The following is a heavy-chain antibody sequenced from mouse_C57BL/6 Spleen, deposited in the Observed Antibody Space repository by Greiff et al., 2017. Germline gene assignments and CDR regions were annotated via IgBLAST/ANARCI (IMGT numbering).Heavy chain of an antibody. Sequence: VQLVESGPELVKPGASVKISCKASGYTFTDYYINWVKQRPGQGLEWIGWIFPGSGSTYYNEKFKGKATLTVDKSSSTAYMLLSSLTSEDSAVYFCARNYGSSYDYFDYWGQGTTLTVSS. D-gene: IGHD1-1*01. CDR3: ARNYGSSYDYFDY. J-gene: IGHJ2*01. V-gene: IGHV1-75*01. CDR2: IFPGSGST. CDR1: GYTFTDYY.